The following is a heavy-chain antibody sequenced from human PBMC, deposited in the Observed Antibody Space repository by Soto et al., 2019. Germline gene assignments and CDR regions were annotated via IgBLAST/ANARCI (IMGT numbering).Heavy chain of an antibody. J-gene: IGHJ4*02. D-gene: IGHD1-1*01. CDR1: GFTFSTYA. V-gene: IGHV3-23*01. CDR2: ISGSGGST. CDR3: AKAPPGTTYPGDYFDY. Sequence: EVQLLESGGGLVQPGGSLRLSCAASGFTFSTYAMSWVRQAPGKGLEWVSGISGSGGSTYYADSVKGRFTISRDNSKNTLYLQMNSLRAEDTAVHYCAKAPPGTTYPGDYFDYWGQGTLVTVSS.